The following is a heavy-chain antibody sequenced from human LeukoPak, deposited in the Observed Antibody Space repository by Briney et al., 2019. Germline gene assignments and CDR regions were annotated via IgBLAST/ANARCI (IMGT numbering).Heavy chain of an antibody. V-gene: IGHV3-74*01. CDR3: TRGQSSGYSSGDY. J-gene: IGHJ4*02. CDR2: IESDGTTT. D-gene: IGHD3-22*01. CDR1: GFPFSRYW. Sequence: PGGSLRLSCAASGFPFSRYWMHWVRQAPGKGLVWVSRIESDGTTTTYADSVKGRFTISRDNAKNTLYLQMNSLRAEDTAVYYCTRGQSSGYSSGDYWGQGTLVTVSS.